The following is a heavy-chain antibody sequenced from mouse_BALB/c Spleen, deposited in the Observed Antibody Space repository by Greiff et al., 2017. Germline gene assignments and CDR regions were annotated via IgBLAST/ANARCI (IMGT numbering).Heavy chain of an antibody. V-gene: IGHV5-6-4*01. J-gene: IGHJ3*01. Sequence: EVHLVESGGGLVKPGGSLKLSCAASGFTFSSYTMSWVRQTPEKRLEWVATISSGGSYTYYPDSVKGRFTISRDNAKNTLYLQMSSLKSEDTAMYYCTTARATGFAYWGQGTLVTVSA. CDR1: GFTFSSYT. D-gene: IGHD3-1*01. CDR3: TTARATGFAY. CDR2: ISSGGSYT.